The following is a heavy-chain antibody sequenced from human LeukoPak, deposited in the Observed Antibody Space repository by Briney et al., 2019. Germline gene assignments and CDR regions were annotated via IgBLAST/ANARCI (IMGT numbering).Heavy chain of an antibody. CDR3: ARDREGGDYMDV. D-gene: IGHD5-24*01. CDR2: IYYSGST. Sequence: PSETLSLTCTVSGGSISSSSYYWGWIRQPPGKGLEWIGSIYYSGSTYYNPSLKSRVTISVDTSKNQFSLKLSSVTAADTAVYYCARDREGGDYMDVWGKGTTVTVSS. J-gene: IGHJ6*03. V-gene: IGHV4-39*07. CDR1: GGSISSSSYY.